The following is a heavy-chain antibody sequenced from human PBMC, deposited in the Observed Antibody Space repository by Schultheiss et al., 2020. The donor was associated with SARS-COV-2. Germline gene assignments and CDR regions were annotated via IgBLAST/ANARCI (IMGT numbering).Heavy chain of an antibody. J-gene: IGHJ4*02. CDR3: ARGVEMATSDTLDY. D-gene: IGHD5-24*01. Sequence: SVKVSCKASAYTFSVNFIHWVRQAPGQGLEWMGGIIPIFGTANYAQKFQGRVTITADESTSTAYMELSSLRSEDTAVYYCARGVEMATSDTLDYWGQGTLVTVSS. CDR1: AYTFSVNF. CDR2: IIPIFGTA. V-gene: IGHV1-69*13.